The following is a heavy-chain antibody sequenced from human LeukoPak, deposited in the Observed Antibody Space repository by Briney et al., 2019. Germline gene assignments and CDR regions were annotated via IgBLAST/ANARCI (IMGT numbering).Heavy chain of an antibody. CDR1: GFTFDDYA. J-gene: IGHJ5*02. V-gene: IGHV4-34*01. D-gene: IGHD6-19*01. CDR2: INHSGST. CDR3: AREKWLVLGPRAGWFDP. Sequence: PGGSLRLSCAASGFTFDDYAMTWVRQPPGKGLEWIGEINHSGSTNYNPSLKSRVTISVDTSKNQFSLKLSSVTAADTAVYYCAREKWLVLGPRAGWFDPWGQGTLVTVSS.